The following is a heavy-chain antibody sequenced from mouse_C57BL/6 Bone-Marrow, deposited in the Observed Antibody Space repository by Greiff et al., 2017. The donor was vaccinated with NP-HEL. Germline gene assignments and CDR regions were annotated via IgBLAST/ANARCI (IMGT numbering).Heavy chain of an antibody. CDR2: INPSSGYT. CDR1: GYTFTSYW. Sequence: LVESGAELAKPGASVKLSCKASGYTFTSYWMHWVKQRPGQGLEWIGYINPSSGYTKYKQKFKDKATLTADKSSSTAYMQLSSLTYEDSAVNYCAKGAAWFAYWGQGTLVTVSA. V-gene: IGHV1-7*01. CDR3: AKGAAWFAY. J-gene: IGHJ3*01.